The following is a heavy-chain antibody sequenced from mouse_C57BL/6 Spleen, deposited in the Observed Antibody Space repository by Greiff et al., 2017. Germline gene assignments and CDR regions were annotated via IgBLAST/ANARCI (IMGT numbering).Heavy chain of an antibody. CDR3: TNWHQDFDY. D-gene: IGHD3-1*01. CDR1: GFNIKDYY. V-gene: IGHV14-1*01. CDR2: IDPEDGDN. Sequence: EVQLQQSGAELVRPGASVKLSCTASGFNIKDYYMHWVKPRPEQGLEWIGRIDPEDGDNEYAPKFQGKATMTADTSSITAYLQLRSLTSEDTAVYYCTNWHQDFDYWGQGTTLTVSS. J-gene: IGHJ2*01.